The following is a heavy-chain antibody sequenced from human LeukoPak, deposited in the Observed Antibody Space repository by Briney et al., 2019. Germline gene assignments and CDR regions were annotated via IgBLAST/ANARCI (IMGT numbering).Heavy chain of an antibody. D-gene: IGHD3-10*01. CDR2: ISYDGSNK. V-gene: IGHV3-30*18. J-gene: IGHJ4*02. CDR3: AKLYSYPYYYGSGSYFDY. Sequence: QAGGSLRLSCAASGFTFSSYGMHWVRQAPGKGLEWVAVISYDGSNKYYADSVKGRFTISRDNSKTTLYLQMNSLRAEDTAVYYCAKLYSYPYYYGSGSYFDYWGQGTLVTVSS. CDR1: GFTFSSYG.